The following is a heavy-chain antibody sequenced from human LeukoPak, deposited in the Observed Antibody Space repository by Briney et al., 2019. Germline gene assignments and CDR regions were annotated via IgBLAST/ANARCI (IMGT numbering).Heavy chain of an antibody. J-gene: IGHJ4*02. CDR2: ITYDGNNK. V-gene: IGHV3-30*02. CDR1: GFIFSDYG. Sequence: PGGSLRLSCAASGFIFSDYGMHWVRQAPGKGLEWVTFITYDGNNKYYTDSVKGRFTISRGISNNMLYLQMNSLRPQDTAVYYCAKEGTMSSGTRDFDYWGQGTLVTVSS. CDR3: AKEGTMSSGTRDFDY. D-gene: IGHD1-1*01.